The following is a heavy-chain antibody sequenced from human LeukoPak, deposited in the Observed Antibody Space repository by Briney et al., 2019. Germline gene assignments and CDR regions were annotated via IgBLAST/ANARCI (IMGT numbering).Heavy chain of an antibody. Sequence: GGSLRLSCATSGCTFSNAWMNWVRQAPGKGLEWVGRIRSNSDGGAIDYAAPVKGRFTLSRDDSKTTLYLQMNSLQTEDTAVYYCATDFYDSTWGQGTLVTVSS. CDR1: GCTFSNAW. J-gene: IGHJ5*02. CDR2: IRSNSDGGAI. V-gene: IGHV3-15*07. D-gene: IGHD3-22*01. CDR3: ATDFYDST.